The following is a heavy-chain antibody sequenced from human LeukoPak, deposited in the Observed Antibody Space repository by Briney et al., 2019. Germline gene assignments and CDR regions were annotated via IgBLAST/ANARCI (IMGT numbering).Heavy chain of an antibody. V-gene: IGHV4-39*07. Sequence: IGSIYYRGSTYYNPSLKSRVTISVDTSKNQFSLKLSSVTAADTAVYYCFIGQQLRNSPFDYWGQGTLVTVSS. CDR3: FIGQQLRNSPFDY. J-gene: IGHJ4*02. CDR2: IYYRGST. D-gene: IGHD6-13*01.